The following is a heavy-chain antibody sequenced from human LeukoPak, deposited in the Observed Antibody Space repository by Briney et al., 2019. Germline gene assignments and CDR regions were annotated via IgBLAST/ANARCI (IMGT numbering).Heavy chain of an antibody. CDR1: GLTFSSYA. V-gene: IGHV3-23*01. Sequence: GGSLRLSCAASGLTFSSYAMSWVRQAPGKGLEWVSGISGSGGSTYYADSVKGRFTISRDNSKHTLYLQMNSLRAEDTALYYCARGRYCNGGSCSGSYFDYWGQGTLVTVSS. D-gene: IGHD2-15*01. CDR2: ISGSGGST. CDR3: ARGRYCNGGSCSGSYFDY. J-gene: IGHJ4*02.